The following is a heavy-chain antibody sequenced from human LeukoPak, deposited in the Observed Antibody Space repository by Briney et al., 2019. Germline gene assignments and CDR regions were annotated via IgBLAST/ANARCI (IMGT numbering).Heavy chain of an antibody. D-gene: IGHD4-17*01. CDR2: ISDSGSST. Sequence: GGFLRLSCAASGFTFSGYAMSWVRQAPGKGLEWVSGISDSGSSTVYADSVRGRFTISRDNSKSTLYLQMNSLRADDTALYYCAKEIWPTVTTPGHTYFDYWGQGTLVTVSS. CDR1: GFTFSGYA. V-gene: IGHV3-23*01. J-gene: IGHJ4*02. CDR3: AKEIWPTVTTPGHTYFDY.